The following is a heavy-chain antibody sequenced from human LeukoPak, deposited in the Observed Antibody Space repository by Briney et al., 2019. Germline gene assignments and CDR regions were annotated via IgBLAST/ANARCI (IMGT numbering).Heavy chain of an antibody. CDR3: ARDYRGYRAPYYFDY. D-gene: IGHD2-15*01. Sequence: GSLRLSXAASGFTFSSYWMSWVRQAPGKGLEWVANIKQDASEKYYVDSVKGRFTISRDNAKNSPYLQMNSLRAEDTAVYYCARDYRGYRAPYYFDYWGQGTLVTVSS. J-gene: IGHJ4*02. CDR2: IKQDASEK. V-gene: IGHV3-7*01. CDR1: GFTFSSYW.